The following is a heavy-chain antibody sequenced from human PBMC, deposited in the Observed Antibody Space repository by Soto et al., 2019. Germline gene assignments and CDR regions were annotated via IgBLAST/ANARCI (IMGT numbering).Heavy chain of an antibody. CDR1: GFTFSSYG. Sequence: GGSLRLSCAASGFTFSSYGMHWVRQAPGKGLEWVAVISYDGSNKYYADSVKGRFTISRDNSKNTLYLQMNSLRAEDTAVYYCARDPSYGDSPYFDYWGQGTLVTVSS. CDR3: ARDPSYGDSPYFDY. D-gene: IGHD4-17*01. J-gene: IGHJ4*02. V-gene: IGHV3-30*03. CDR2: ISYDGSNK.